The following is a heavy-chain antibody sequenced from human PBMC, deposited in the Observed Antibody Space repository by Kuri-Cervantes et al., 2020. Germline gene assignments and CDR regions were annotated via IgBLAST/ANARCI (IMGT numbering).Heavy chain of an antibody. CDR2: ISGSGGST. V-gene: IGHV3-23*01. CDR3: AKQGAHTFKYYYYGMDV. D-gene: IGHD2/OR15-2a*01. J-gene: IGHJ6*02. CDR1: GFTFSSYA. Sequence: GESLKISCAASGFTFSSYAMSWVRQAPGKGLEWVSAISGSGGSTYYADSVKGRFTISRDNSKNTLYLQMNSLRAEDTAAYYCAKQGAHTFKYYYYGMDVWGQGTTVTVSS.